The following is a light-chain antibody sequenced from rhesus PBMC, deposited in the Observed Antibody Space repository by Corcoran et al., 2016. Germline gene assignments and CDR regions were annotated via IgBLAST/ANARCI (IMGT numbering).Light chain of an antibody. CDR3: QKYNRAPWT. CDR2: KAS. Sequence: DIQMTQSPSSLSASVGDRVTITCRASQGISSWLAWYQQKPGKAPNLLICKASSLQSGVPSRFSGRGSGTEFPLTISSLQPEDFATYYCQKYNRAPWTFGQGTKVEIK. V-gene: IGKV1-21*01. J-gene: IGKJ1*01. CDR1: QGISSW.